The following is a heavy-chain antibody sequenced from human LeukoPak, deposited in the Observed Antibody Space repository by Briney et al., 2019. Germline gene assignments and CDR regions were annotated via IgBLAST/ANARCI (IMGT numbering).Heavy chain of an antibody. V-gene: IGHV4-30-4*07. CDR3: ARARRLLWFGDRGG. CDR1: GDSISSGGYA. J-gene: IGHJ3*01. Sequence: SETLSLTCAVSGDSISSGGYAWSWIRQTPGKGLEWIAYIHDSGSTYYNPSLKSRVSISVDTSKNQFSVKLNSVTAADTAVYYCARARRLLWFGDRGGWGQGTMVTVSS. CDR2: IHDSGST. D-gene: IGHD3-10*01.